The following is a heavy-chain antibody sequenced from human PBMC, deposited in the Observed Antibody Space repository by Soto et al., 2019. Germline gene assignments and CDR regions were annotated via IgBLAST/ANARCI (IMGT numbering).Heavy chain of an antibody. CDR2: MYSSGST. CDR3: AKFNWNYGEVFDC. Sequence: QSGGSLRLSCAASGFIVSSNYMNWVRQAPGKGLEWVSAMYSSGSTSYADSVKGRFTISRDNSKNTLYLQMNSLRAEDTAVYYCAKFNWNYGEVFDCWGQGTLVTVSS. V-gene: IGHV3-53*01. J-gene: IGHJ4*02. CDR1: GFIVSSNY. D-gene: IGHD1-7*01.